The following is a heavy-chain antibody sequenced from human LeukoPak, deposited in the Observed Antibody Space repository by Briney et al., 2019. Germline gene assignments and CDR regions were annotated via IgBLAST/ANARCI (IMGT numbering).Heavy chain of an antibody. CDR3: AASFKAVAGLRGY. CDR2: ISGSGGST. D-gene: IGHD6-19*01. J-gene: IGHJ4*02. CDR1: GFTFSSYA. V-gene: IGHV3-23*01. Sequence: GGSLRLSCAASGFTFSSYAMSWVRQAPGKGLEWVSAISGSGGSTYYADSVKGRFTISRDNSKHTLYLQMNSLRAEDTAVYYCAASFKAVAGLRGYWGQGTLVTVSS.